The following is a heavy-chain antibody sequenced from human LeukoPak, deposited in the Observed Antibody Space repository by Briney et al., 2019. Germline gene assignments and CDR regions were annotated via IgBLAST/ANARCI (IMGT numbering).Heavy chain of an antibody. CDR2: IYYSGST. CDR1: GGSISSGGYY. J-gene: IGHJ4*02. D-gene: IGHD3-10*01. V-gene: IGHV4-31*03. Sequence: SETLSLTCTVSGGSISSGGYYWSWIRQHPGKGLEWIGYIYYSGSTYYNPSLKSRVTISVDTSKNQFSLKLSSVTAADTAVYYCAGVNYGSGSYKLFDYWGQGTLVTVSS. CDR3: AGVNYGSGSYKLFDY.